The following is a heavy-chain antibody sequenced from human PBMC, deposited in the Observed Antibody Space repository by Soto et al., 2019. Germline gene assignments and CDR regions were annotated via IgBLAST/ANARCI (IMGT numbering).Heavy chain of an antibody. CDR3: ARDRGYDAHDYYYNDMDV. CDR2: IRGFSPYT. Sequence: GGSLRLSCVASGFTFRTYTMNWVRQAPGKGLEWVSGIRGFSPYTFYAESVKGRFTISRDNAKNSLYLQMNSLGVEDTAVYYCARDRGYDAHDYYYNDMDVRGQVTTVTVS. CDR1: GFTFRTYT. V-gene: IGHV3-21*01. J-gene: IGHJ6*02. D-gene: IGHD2-15*01.